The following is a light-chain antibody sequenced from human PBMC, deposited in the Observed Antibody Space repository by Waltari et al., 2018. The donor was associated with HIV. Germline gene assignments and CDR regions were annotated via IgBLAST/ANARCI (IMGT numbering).Light chain of an antibody. Sequence: IVMTQSPVSLPVSLGERAALTCTSSQNILYSSNNTNYLAWYQQNPGQPPKLLIYWASAGESGVPGRFSGSGSGTDFTLTISSLQAEDVAVYYCQQYYSIPYTFGQGTKLEIK. J-gene: IGKJ2*01. CDR1: QNILYSSNNTNY. CDR2: WAS. V-gene: IGKV4-1*01. CDR3: QQYYSIPYT.